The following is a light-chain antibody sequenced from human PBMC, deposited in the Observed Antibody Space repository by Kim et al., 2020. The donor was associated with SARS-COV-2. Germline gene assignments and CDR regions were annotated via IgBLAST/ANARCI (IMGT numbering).Light chain of an antibody. V-gene: IGKV1-39*01. CDR3: QQSYSTPIT. CDR2: AAS. J-gene: IGKJ5*01. CDR1: PSISSY. Sequence: ASVGDRVTITCRASPSISSYLNWYQQKPGKAPKLLIYAASSLQSGVPSRFSGSGSGTDFTLTISSLQPEDFATYYCQQSYSTPITFGQGTRLEIK.